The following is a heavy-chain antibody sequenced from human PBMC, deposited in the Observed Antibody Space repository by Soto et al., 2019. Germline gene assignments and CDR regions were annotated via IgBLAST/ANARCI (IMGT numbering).Heavy chain of an antibody. Sequence: QVQLVQSGAEVKKPGASVKVSCKASGYTFTSYDINWVRQATGQGLEWMGWRNPNSGNTGYAQKFPGRVTMTRNTSLSTAYMELSSLRSEDTAVYYCARGETVTDGGAFDIWGQGTMVTVSS. D-gene: IGHD4-17*01. V-gene: IGHV1-8*01. CDR3: ARGETVTDGGAFDI. J-gene: IGHJ3*02. CDR1: GYTFTSYD. CDR2: RNPNSGNT.